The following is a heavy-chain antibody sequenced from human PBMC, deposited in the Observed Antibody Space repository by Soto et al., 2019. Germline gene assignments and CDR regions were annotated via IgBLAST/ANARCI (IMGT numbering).Heavy chain of an antibody. V-gene: IGHV3-30-3*01. CDR1: EFTFSDSA. CDR2: ISYDGSNK. Sequence: GGSLRLSCAASEFTFSDSAVHWVRQAPGKGLEWVAVISYDGSNKYYADSVRGRFTISRDNSKNTLYLQMNSLRAEDTAVYYCARDFYYGSGSYSIPHYWGLGTLVTVSS. D-gene: IGHD3-10*01. CDR3: ARDFYYGSGSYSIPHY. J-gene: IGHJ4*02.